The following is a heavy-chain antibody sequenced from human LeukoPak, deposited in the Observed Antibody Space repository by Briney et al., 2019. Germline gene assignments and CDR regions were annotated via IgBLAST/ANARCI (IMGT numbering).Heavy chain of an antibody. D-gene: IGHD3-22*01. Sequence: GGSLRLSCAASGFTFSSYSMNWVRKAPGKGLEWVSSISSSSYIYYADSVKGRFTISRDNAKNSLYLQMNSLRAEDTAVYYCARDYYYDSSGYDAFDIWGQGTMVTVSS. CDR1: GFTFSSYS. CDR3: ARDYYYDSSGYDAFDI. J-gene: IGHJ3*02. CDR2: ISSSSYI. V-gene: IGHV3-21*01.